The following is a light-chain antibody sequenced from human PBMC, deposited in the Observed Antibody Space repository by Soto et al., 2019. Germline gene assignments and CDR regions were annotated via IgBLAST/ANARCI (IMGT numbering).Light chain of an antibody. J-gene: IGKJ4*01. CDR3: QQYGNSPLT. CDR2: GAS. Sequence: IVLTQSPGTLSLSPGERATLSCRASQSFSSSFLAWYQQKPGQAPRLLIYGASSRATGIPDRFSGSGSGTDVTLTISRLEPEDVAVYYCQQYGNSPLTFGGGTKVEIK. CDR1: QSFSSSF. V-gene: IGKV3-20*01.